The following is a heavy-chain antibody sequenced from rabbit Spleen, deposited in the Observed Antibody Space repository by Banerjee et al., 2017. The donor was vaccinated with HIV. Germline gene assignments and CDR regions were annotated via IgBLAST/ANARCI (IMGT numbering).Heavy chain of an antibody. CDR3: ARGSATMTMVITGWYFTL. CDR1: GFSFNNNYY. D-gene: IGHD2-1*01. CDR2: IYAGGSGST. Sequence: QSLEESGGDLVKPGASLTLTCTASGFSFNNNYYMCWVRQAPGKGLECIACIYAGGSGSTYYASLAKGRFTISKTSSTTVTLQMTSLTAADTATYFCARGSATMTMVITGWYFTLWGPGTLVTVS. J-gene: IGHJ4*01. V-gene: IGHV1S40*01.